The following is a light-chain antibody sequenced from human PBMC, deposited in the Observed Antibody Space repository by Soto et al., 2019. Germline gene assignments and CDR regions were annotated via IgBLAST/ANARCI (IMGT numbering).Light chain of an antibody. J-gene: IGKJ2*01. V-gene: IGKV4-1*01. Sequence: DMVMTQSPDSLAVSLGERATINCKSSQSVLHSSHNENYLVWYQQKPGQPPKLLIYWASTRESGVPDRFSGSGSGTDFTLTISSLQAEDVAVYYCQQYYSTPYTFGHGTNLEIK. CDR3: QQYYSTPYT. CDR2: WAS. CDR1: QSVLHSSHNENY.